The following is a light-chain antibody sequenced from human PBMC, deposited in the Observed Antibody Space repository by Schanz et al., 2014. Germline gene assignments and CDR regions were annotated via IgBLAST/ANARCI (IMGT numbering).Light chain of an antibody. CDR2: DAS. Sequence: EIVLTQSPATLSLSPGERATLSCGASQSVISSQLAWYQQKAGLAPRLLIYDASSRATGIPDRFSGSESGTDFTLTISRLEPEDFAMYYCQQRDSWPLTFGGGTKVEIK. J-gene: IGKJ4*01. V-gene: IGKV3D-20*01. CDR3: QQRDSWPLT. CDR1: QSVISSQ.